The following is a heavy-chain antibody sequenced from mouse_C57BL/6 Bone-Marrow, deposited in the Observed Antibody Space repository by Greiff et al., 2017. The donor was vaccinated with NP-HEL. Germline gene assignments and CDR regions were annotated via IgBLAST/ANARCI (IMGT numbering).Heavy chain of an antibody. CDR3: AKPHSYGSSYFDY. V-gene: IGHV1-4*01. J-gene: IGHJ2*01. CDR2: INPSSGST. D-gene: IGHD1-1*01. CDR1: GYTFTSYT. Sequence: QVQLKESGAELARPGASVKMSCKASGYTFTSYTMHWVKQRPGQGLEWIGYINPSSGSTKYNQKFKDKATSTADKSSSTAYMQLSSQTSDVSAVYYCAKPHSYGSSYFDYWGQGTTLTVSS.